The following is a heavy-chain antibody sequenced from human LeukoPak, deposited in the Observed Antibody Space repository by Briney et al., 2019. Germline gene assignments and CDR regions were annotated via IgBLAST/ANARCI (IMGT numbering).Heavy chain of an antibody. V-gene: IGHV1-2*02. Sequence: ASVKVSCKASGYTFTGYYMHWVRQAPGQGLEWMGWINPNSGGTNYARKLQGRVTMTRDTSISTAYMELSRLRSDDTAVYYCAFMVRGVIFDYWGQGTLVTVSS. D-gene: IGHD3-10*01. J-gene: IGHJ4*02. CDR1: GYTFTGYY. CDR2: INPNSGGT. CDR3: AFMVRGVIFDY.